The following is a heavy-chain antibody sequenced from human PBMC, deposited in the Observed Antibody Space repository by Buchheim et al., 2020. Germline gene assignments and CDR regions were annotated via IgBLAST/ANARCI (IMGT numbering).Heavy chain of an antibody. V-gene: IGHV3-73*01. CDR1: GLTFSDSH. CDR3: SRWLPSKGIDL. Sequence: EVQLVQSGGGLVQPGGSLKLSCAASGLTFSDSHVHWVRQASGKGLEGVGRIRSEGNNYATEYAASVKGRFTISINDSKNTAYLQMNSLKIEDTAVYYCSRWLPSKGIDLWGQGTT. D-gene: IGHD5-12*01. J-gene: IGHJ6*02. CDR2: IRSEGNNYAT.